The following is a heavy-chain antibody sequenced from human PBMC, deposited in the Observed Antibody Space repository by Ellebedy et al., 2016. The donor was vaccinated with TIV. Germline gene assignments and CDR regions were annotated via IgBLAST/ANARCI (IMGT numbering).Heavy chain of an antibody. CDR3: ARAPNWNYGNGMDV. J-gene: IGHJ6*02. D-gene: IGHD1-7*01. CDR2: ISYSGST. Sequence: SETLSLTCSVSGDSITSYYWNWIRQPPGKGLEWIGYISYSGSTNYNSSLKSRVTISVDTSKNQFSLKLSSVTAADTAVYYCARAPNWNYGNGMDVWGQGTTVTVSS. V-gene: IGHV4-59*01. CDR1: GDSITSYY.